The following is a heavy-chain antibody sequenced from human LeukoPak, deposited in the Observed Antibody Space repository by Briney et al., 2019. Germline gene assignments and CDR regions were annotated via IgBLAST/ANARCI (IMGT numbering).Heavy chain of an antibody. Sequence: PSETLSLTCTVSGYSISSDYYWGWIRQPPGKGLEWIGRIYTSGSTNYNPSLKSRVTISVDTSKNQFSLKLSSVTAADTAVYYCARVRSRGVDYWGQGTLVTVSS. J-gene: IGHJ4*02. V-gene: IGHV4-38-2*02. CDR3: ARVRSRGVDY. CDR2: IYTSGST. CDR1: GYSISSDYY. D-gene: IGHD6-13*01.